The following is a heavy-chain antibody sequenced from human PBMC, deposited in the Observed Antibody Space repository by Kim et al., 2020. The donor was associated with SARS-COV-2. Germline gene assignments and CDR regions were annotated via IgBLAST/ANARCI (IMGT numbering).Heavy chain of an antibody. Sequence: GGSLRLSCAASGFSFSTYWMHWVRQAPGKGLVWVSRVDTYGGLTTYADSVKGRFTISRDNAKNTLYLQMNSLRVEDTAVYYCATSKPLIFGTLRFDPWGRGNLVTVST. J-gene: IGHJ5*02. CDR1: GFSFSTYW. D-gene: IGHD2-8*01. CDR3: ATSKPLIFGTLRFDP. CDR2: VDTYGGLT. V-gene: IGHV3-74*03.